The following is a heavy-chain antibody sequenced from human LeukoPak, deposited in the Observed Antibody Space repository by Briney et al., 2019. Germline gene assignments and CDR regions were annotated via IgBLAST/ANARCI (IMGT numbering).Heavy chain of an antibody. CDR2: ISPTSHTL. CDR1: GFTFSSYA. V-gene: IGHV3-48*02. Sequence: GGSLRLSCAASGFTFSSYAMSWVRQAPGKGLEWLSYISPTSHTLYADSVKGRFTISRDNAKNSLYLQMNSLKDEDTAVYYCATDKYGGPVHWGQGTLVTVSS. J-gene: IGHJ4*02. CDR3: ATDKYGGPVH. D-gene: IGHD5-12*01.